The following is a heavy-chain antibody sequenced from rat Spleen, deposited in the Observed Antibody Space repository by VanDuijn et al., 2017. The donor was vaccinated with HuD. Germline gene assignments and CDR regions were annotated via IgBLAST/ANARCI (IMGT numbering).Heavy chain of an antibody. Sequence: EVQLVESGGGLVQPGTSLKLSCVASGFTFNNYWMTWIRQAPGKGLEWITSITNTGGTTYYSDSVRGRFSISRDNAKTTLYLQMNSLRSEDTATYYCTTGDYGYTRLFVYWGQGTLVTVSS. CDR2: ITNTGGTT. CDR3: TTGDYGYTRLFVY. V-gene: IGHV5-31*01. J-gene: IGHJ3*01. CDR1: GFTFNNYW. D-gene: IGHD1-9*01.